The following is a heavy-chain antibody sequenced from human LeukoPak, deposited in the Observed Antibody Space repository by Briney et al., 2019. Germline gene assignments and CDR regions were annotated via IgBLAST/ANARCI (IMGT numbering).Heavy chain of an antibody. CDR2: MYNSGAT. Sequence: PSETLSLTCAVSGAAISPYYGSWIRQPAGKGLEWIGRMYNSGATNYNPSLKSRLTISVDKSKNQFSLKLSSVTAADTAVYYCARAHYYNNSGCYHNDYWGQGTLVTVSS. V-gene: IGHV4-4*07. J-gene: IGHJ4*02. CDR3: ARAHYYNNSGCYHNDY. CDR1: GAAISPYY. D-gene: IGHD3-22*01.